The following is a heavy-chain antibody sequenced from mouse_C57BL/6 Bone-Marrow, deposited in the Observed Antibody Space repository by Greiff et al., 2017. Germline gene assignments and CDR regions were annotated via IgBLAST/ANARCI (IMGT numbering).Heavy chain of an antibody. CDR3: ARESKIYYGNAAWFAY. J-gene: IGHJ3*01. Sequence: EVKLQESGGGLVKPGGSLKLSCAASGFTFSSYAMSWVRQTPEKRLAWVATLSDGGSYTYYPDTVKGRFTIPRDNAKNNLYLQMSHLRSEDTAMYYCARESKIYYGNAAWFAYWGQGTLVTVSA. V-gene: IGHV5-4*01. D-gene: IGHD2-1*01. CDR1: GFTFSSYA. CDR2: LSDGGSYT.